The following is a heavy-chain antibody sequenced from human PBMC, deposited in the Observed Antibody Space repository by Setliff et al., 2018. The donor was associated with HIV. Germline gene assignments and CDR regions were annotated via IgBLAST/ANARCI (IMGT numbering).Heavy chain of an antibody. Sequence: NPSETLSLTCTISGGSISSDTYNWGWIRQPPGKGLEWIGSIYYSGNTYYNPSLKSRLTISVDTSKNQFSLKLSSVTAADTAVYCARLPSGYHYDSSDYYGYFFDYWGQGTLVTVSS. J-gene: IGHJ4*02. D-gene: IGHD3-22*01. CDR1: GGSISSDTYN. CDR2: IYYSGNT. CDR3: ARLPSGYHYDSSDYYGYFFDY. V-gene: IGHV4-39*01.